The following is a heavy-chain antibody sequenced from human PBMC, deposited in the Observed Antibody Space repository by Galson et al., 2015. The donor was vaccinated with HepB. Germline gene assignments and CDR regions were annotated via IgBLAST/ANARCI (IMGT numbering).Heavy chain of an antibody. J-gene: IGHJ4*02. CDR2: INAGNGNT. V-gene: IGHV1-3*01. CDR1: GYTFTSYA. D-gene: IGHD2-15*01. CDR3: AREIYCSGGSRYPGDLSFDY. Sequence: SVKVSCKASGYTFTSYAMHWVRQAPGQRLEWMGWINAGNGNTKYSQKFQGRVTITRDTSASTAYMELSSLRSEDTAVYYCAREIYCSGGSRYPGDLSFDYWGQGTLVTVSS.